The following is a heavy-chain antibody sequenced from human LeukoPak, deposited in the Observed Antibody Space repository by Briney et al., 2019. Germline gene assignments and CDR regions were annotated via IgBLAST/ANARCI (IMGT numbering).Heavy chain of an antibody. CDR2: ISSASNYI. Sequence: GGSLRLSCTASGFTFSSFTMSWVRQAPGKGLEWVSPISSASNYIYYADSVKGRFTISRDNAKNSLYLQMNSLRAEDTAVYYCAELGITMIGGVWGKGTTVTISS. CDR1: GFTFSSFT. J-gene: IGHJ6*04. CDR3: AELGITMIGGV. V-gene: IGHV3-21*01. D-gene: IGHD3-10*02.